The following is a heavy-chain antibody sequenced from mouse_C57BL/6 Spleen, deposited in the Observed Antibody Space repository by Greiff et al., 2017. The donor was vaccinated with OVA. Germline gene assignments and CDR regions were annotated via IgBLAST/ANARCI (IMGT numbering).Heavy chain of an antibody. D-gene: IGHD2-5*01. CDR1: GYTFTSYW. CDR2: IYPSDSET. CDR3: ARSDYSNYLAWFAY. Sequence: VQLQQPGAELVRPGSSVKLSCKASGYTFTSYWMDWVKQRPGQGLEWIGNIYPSDSETHYNQKFKDKATLTVDKSSSTAYMQLSSLTSEDSAVYYCARSDYSNYLAWFAYWGQGTLVTVSA. J-gene: IGHJ3*01. V-gene: IGHV1-61*01.